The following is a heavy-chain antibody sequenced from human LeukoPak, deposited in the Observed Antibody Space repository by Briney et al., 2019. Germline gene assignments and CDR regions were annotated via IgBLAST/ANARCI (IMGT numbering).Heavy chain of an antibody. Sequence: PGGSLRLSCAASGFTFSSYGMHWVRQAPGKGLEWVAVISYDGSNKYYADSVKGRFTISRDNSKNTPYLQMNSLRAEDTAVYYCAKGNYYDSSGYPWGQGTLVTVSS. CDR2: ISYDGSNK. CDR3: AKGNYYDSSGYP. J-gene: IGHJ5*02. V-gene: IGHV3-30*18. D-gene: IGHD3-22*01. CDR1: GFTFSSYG.